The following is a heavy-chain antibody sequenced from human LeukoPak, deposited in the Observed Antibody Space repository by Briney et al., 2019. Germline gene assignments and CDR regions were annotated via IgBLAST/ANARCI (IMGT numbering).Heavy chain of an antibody. Sequence: SQTLSLTFTVSGGSISSGSYYWSWIRQPAGKGLEWIGRIYTSGSTNYNPSLKSRVSISADTSKNQFSLKLNSVTAADTAVYYCARAINWSQHDAFDIWGQGTMVTVSS. CDR2: IYTSGST. J-gene: IGHJ3*02. D-gene: IGHD1-20*01. CDR1: GGSISSGSYY. V-gene: IGHV4-61*02. CDR3: ARAINWSQHDAFDI.